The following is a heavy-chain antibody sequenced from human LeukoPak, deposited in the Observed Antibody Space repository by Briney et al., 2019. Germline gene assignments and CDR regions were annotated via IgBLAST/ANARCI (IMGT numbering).Heavy chain of an antibody. CDR1: GFTFDDYA. V-gene: IGHV3-43*02. J-gene: IGHJ6*02. CDR3: AKDIWGIAAAGSYYYGMDV. Sequence: GGSLRLSCAASGFTFDDYAMHRVRQAPGKGLEWVSLISGDGGSTYYADSVKGRFTISRDNSKNSLYLQMNSLRTEDTALYYCAKDIWGIAAAGSYYYGMDVWGQGTTVTVSS. D-gene: IGHD6-13*01. CDR2: ISGDGGST.